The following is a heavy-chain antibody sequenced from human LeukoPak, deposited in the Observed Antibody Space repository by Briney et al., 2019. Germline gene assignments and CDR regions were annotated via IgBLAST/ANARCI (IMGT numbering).Heavy chain of an antibody. J-gene: IGHJ4*02. V-gene: IGHV4-4*07. Sequence: SETLSLTCTVSGGSFSSYYWSWVRQPAGKGLEWIGRIYTSWSTNYNPSLKSRVTISADTSKNQFSLKLSSVTVADTAVYYCTRDRGDYGGPDYWGRGTLVSVAS. CDR2: IYTSWST. CDR3: TRDRGDYGGPDY. CDR1: GGSFSSYY. D-gene: IGHD4-23*01.